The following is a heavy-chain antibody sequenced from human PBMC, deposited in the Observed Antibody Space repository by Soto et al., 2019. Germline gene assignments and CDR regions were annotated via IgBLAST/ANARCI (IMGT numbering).Heavy chain of an antibody. D-gene: IGHD4-17*01. CDR3: ARDTPPIMTTPTPGAFDI. CDR1: GGSISSGGYY. V-gene: IGHV4-31*03. Sequence: QVQLQESGPGLVKPSQTLSLTCTVSGGSISSGGYYWSWIRQHPGKGLEWIGYIYYSGSTYYNPSLKSRVTISVDTSKNQFSLKLSCVTTADTAVYYCARDTPPIMTTPTPGAFDIWGQGTMVTVSS. CDR2: IYYSGST. J-gene: IGHJ3*02.